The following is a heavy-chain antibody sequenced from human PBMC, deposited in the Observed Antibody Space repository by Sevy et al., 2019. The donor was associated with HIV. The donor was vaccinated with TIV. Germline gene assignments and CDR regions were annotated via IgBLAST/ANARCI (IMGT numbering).Heavy chain of an antibody. CDR3: ARIEWLYFDY. V-gene: IGHV3-7*01. D-gene: IGHD5-12*01. CDR2: INLDGSEK. CDR1: GFTFSNYW. J-gene: IGHJ4*02. Sequence: GGSLRLSCAASGFTFSNYWMSWVRQAPGKGLEWVANINLDGSEKYYVDSVKGRFTNSRDNAKNSVYLQMNSLRAEDTAVYYCARIEWLYFDYWGQGNLVTVSS.